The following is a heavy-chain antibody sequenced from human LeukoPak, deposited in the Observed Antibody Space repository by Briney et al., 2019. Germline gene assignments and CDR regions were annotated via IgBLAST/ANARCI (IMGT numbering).Heavy chain of an antibody. V-gene: IGHV1-18*01. D-gene: IGHD6-13*01. CDR3: ARDRWYAFDY. Sequence: ASVKVSCKASGYTFTINGISWVRQAPGRGLEWMGWLSANSGDTIYAEKFHGRVTLTRDTSTGTAYMELNSLTYDDTAVYYCARDRWYAFDYWGQGTLVTVSS. CDR2: LSANSGDT. J-gene: IGHJ4*02. CDR1: GYTFTING.